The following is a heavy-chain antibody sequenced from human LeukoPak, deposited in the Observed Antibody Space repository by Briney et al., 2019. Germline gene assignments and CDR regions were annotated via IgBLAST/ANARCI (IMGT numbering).Heavy chain of an antibody. D-gene: IGHD7-27*01. V-gene: IGHV3-30*02. J-gene: IGHJ4*02. CDR1: AFTFSAYG. Sequence: PGGSLRLSCVASAFTFSAYGMRWVCASPGRGLEWVAIIRFDGVDKYYAASVKGRFTISRDNSKNTLYLQMNSPRAEDTAAYYCAKDGNWARFENWGQGTLVTVSS. CDR2: IRFDGVDK. CDR3: AKDGNWARFEN.